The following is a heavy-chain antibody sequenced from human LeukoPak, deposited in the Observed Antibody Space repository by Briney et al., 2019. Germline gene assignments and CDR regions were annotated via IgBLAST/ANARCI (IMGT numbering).Heavy chain of an antibody. V-gene: IGHV1-2*06. D-gene: IGHD5-24*01. Sequence: AXXKVSCKTSGYTFTGYYIHWVRLAPGQGLEWMGRVNPGSGATNYAQKFQGRVTMNRETAFNSAYIELKRLTSDDTAVYYCARARDAYNSALNYFDYWGQGTLVTVSS. CDR1: GYTFTGYY. CDR2: VNPGSGAT. J-gene: IGHJ4*02. CDR3: ARARDAYNSALNYFDY.